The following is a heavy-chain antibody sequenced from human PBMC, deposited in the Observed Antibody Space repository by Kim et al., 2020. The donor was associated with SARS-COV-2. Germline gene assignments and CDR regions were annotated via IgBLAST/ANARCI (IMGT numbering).Heavy chain of an antibody. CDR1: GFTFSSYA. D-gene: IGHD6-13*01. CDR3: AKDGYSRSGLSGLKGVYYYYYGMDV. Sequence: GGSLRLSCAASGFTFSSYAMSWVRQAPGKGLEWVSAISGSGGSTYYADSVKGRFTISRDNSKNTLYLQMNSLRAEDTAVYYCAKDGYSRSGLSGLKGVYYYYYGMDVWGQGTTVSVSS. J-gene: IGHJ6*02. CDR2: ISGSGGST. V-gene: IGHV3-23*01.